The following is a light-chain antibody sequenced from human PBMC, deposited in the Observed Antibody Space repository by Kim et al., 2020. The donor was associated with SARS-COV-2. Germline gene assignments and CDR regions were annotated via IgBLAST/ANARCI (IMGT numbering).Light chain of an antibody. J-gene: IGLJ3*02. CDR1: SLRTYY. V-gene: IGLV3-19*01. Sequence: SSELTQDSAVSVALGQTVRITCQGDSLRTYYASWYQQKPGQAPVLVNYGNNNRHSGIPDRFSGSSSGNTASLTINGAQAEDEADYYCNSRDNSGTHWVFGGGTQLTVL. CDR3: NSRDNSGTHWV. CDR2: GNN.